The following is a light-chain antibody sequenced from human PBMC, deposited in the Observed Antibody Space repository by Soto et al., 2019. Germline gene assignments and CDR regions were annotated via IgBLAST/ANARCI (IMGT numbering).Light chain of an antibody. Sequence: QSALAQPASGSGSPGESITISCTGTSSEVGGYNYVSWYQQHPGKAPKLMIYDVSNRPSGVSNRFSGSKSGNTASLTISGLQAEDEADYYCSSYTSSSTRVFGTGTKVTVL. CDR2: DVS. V-gene: IGLV2-14*01. CDR3: SSYTSSSTRV. J-gene: IGLJ1*01. CDR1: SSEVGGYNY.